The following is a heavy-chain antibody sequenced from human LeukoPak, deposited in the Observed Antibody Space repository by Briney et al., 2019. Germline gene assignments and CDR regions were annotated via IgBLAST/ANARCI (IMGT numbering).Heavy chain of an antibody. D-gene: IGHD2-15*01. CDR3: ARDLAGGDDY. Sequence: PGGSLRLSCAASGFTFSSSWMRWVRHVPGEGLVWVSRINTDGSITLYADSEKGRFTVSRDNAKNPLYLEMNSLRVDDTAVYYCARDLAGGDDYWGQGTLVTVSS. CDR1: GFTFSSSW. V-gene: IGHV3-74*03. CDR2: INTDGSIT. J-gene: IGHJ4*02.